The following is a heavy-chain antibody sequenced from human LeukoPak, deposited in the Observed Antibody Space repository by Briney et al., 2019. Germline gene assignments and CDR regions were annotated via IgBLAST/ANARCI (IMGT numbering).Heavy chain of an antibody. CDR2: INHSGST. V-gene: IGHV4-34*01. Sequence: SETLSLTRAVYGGSFSVYYWSWIRQPPGKGLEWIAEINHSGSTNYNPSLKSRVTISVDTSKNQFSLKLNSVTAADTAVYYCATRDYWGQGMMVTVSS. J-gene: IGHJ4*01. CDR1: GGSFSVYY. CDR3: ATRDY.